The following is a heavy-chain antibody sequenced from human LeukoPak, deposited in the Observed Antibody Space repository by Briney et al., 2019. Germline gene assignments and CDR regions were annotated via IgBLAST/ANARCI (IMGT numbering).Heavy chain of an antibody. CDR3: ARGTLVGATTDYYYYMDV. J-gene: IGHJ6*03. CDR2: INHSGST. CDR1: GGSFSGYY. D-gene: IGHD1-26*01. V-gene: IGHV4-34*01. Sequence: PSETLSLTCAVYGGSFSGYYWSWIRQPPGKGLEWIGEINHSGSTNYNPSLKSRVTMSVDTSKNQFSLKLSSVTAADTAVYYCARGTLVGATTDYYYYMDVWGKGTTVTVSS.